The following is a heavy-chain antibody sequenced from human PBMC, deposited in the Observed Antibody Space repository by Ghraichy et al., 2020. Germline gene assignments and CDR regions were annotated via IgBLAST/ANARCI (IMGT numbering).Heavy chain of an antibody. J-gene: IGHJ6*02. V-gene: IGHV3-48*02. CDR1: GLTLSSYS. CDR3: GRGSTVIRFYYYNGMDV. D-gene: IGHD4-23*01. CDR2: ITSSCRFT. Sequence: GESLNISCVGAGLTLSSYSMNWVRQSPGKGPEWVSYITSSCRFTSYADSVKGRFTISRDNAQNSLYLQMNSLRDEDTVVYYCGRGSTVIRFYYYNGMDVWGQGTTVTVSS.